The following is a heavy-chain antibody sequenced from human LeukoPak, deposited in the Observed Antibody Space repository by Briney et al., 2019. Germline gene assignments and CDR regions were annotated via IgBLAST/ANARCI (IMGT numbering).Heavy chain of an antibody. CDR2: ISGSGGST. CDR1: GFTFSSYA. CDR3: ARDGSGGYYSFDY. Sequence: GGSLRLSCAASGFTFSSYAMHWVRQAPGKGLEWVSAISGSGGSTYYADSVKGRFTISRDNSKNTLYLQMNSLRAEDTAVYYCARDGSGGYYSFDYWGQGTLVTVSS. V-gene: IGHV3-23*01. D-gene: IGHD3-3*01. J-gene: IGHJ4*02.